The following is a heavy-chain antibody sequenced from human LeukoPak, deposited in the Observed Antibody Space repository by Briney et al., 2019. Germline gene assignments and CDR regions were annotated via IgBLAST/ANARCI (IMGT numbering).Heavy chain of an antibody. CDR2: INWNGGST. CDR3: ARDVLSEQLASGHFDY. Sequence: GGSLRLSCAASGFTFSSYAMSWVRQAPGKGLEWVSGINWNGGSTGYADSVKGRFTISRDNAKNSLYLQMNSLRAEDTALYYCARDVLSEQLASGHFDYWGQGTLVTVSS. D-gene: IGHD6-13*01. V-gene: IGHV3-20*04. J-gene: IGHJ4*02. CDR1: GFTFSSYA.